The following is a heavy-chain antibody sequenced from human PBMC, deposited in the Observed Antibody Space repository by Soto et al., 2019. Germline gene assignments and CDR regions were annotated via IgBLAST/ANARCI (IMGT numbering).Heavy chain of an antibody. V-gene: IGHV4-59*01. CDR3: ARRYGGNFDY. CDR2: IYYSGST. CDR1: GGSINNYY. Sequence: QVQLQESGPGLVKPSETLSLTCTVSGGSINNYYWSWIRQPPGKGLERIGYIYYSGSTNYNPSLKSRVTISVDTSKNQFSLKLSSVTAADTAVYYCARRYGGNFDYWGQGTLVTVSS. D-gene: IGHD1-26*01. J-gene: IGHJ4*02.